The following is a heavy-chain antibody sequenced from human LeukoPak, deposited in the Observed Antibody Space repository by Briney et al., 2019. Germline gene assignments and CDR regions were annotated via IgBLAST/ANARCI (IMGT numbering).Heavy chain of an antibody. CDR1: GFTFSSYW. CDR2: IKQDGSEK. Sequence: GGSLRLSCAASGFTFSSYWMSWVRQAPGKGLEWVANIKQDGSEKYYVDSVKGRFTISRDNAKNSLYLQMNSLRAEDTAVYYCARERWLVMGPVVYWCQGTLVTVSS. CDR3: ARERWLVMGPVVY. J-gene: IGHJ4*02. V-gene: IGHV3-7*01. D-gene: IGHD6-19*01.